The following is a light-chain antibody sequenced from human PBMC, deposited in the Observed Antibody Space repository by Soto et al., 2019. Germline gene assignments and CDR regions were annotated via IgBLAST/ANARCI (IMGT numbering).Light chain of an antibody. V-gene: IGLV1-40*01. CDR3: HSFDSSLSASIV. Sequence: QSVLTQPPSVSGAPGQRVTISCTGSSSNIGAGYDVHWYQQLPGTAPKLLIYRNTNRPSGVPDRFSGSKSGTSASLAITGLQAEDEADYYCHSFDSSLSASIVFGGGTKLTVL. CDR2: RNT. CDR1: SSNIGAGYD. J-gene: IGLJ2*01.